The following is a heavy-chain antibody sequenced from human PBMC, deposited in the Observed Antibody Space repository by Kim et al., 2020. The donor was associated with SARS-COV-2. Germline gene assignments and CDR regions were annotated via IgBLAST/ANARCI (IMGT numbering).Heavy chain of an antibody. D-gene: IGHD6-13*01. CDR1: GGSISSSSYY. Sequence: SETLSLTCTVSGGSISSSSYYWGWIRQPPGKGLEWIGSIYYSGSTYYNPSLKSRVTISVDTSKNQFSLKLSSVTAADTAVYYCARHGYSSNLLPGGMDVWGQGTTVTVSS. CDR2: IYYSGST. CDR3: ARHGYSSNLLPGGMDV. J-gene: IGHJ6*02. V-gene: IGHV4-39*01.